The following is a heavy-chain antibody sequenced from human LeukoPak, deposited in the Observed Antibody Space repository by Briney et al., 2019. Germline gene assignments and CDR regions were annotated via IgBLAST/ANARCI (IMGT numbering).Heavy chain of an antibody. V-gene: IGHV4-59*08. CDR1: GGSISSYY. D-gene: IGHD3-22*01. J-gene: IGHJ1*01. CDR3: ARGPSGYFLYFQH. Sequence: SETLSLTCTVSGGSISSYYWSWIRQPPGKGLEWIGYIYYSASTNYNPSLKSRVTISVDTSKNQFSLKLSSVTAADTAVYYCARGPSGYFLYFQHWGQGTLVTVSS. CDR2: IYYSAST.